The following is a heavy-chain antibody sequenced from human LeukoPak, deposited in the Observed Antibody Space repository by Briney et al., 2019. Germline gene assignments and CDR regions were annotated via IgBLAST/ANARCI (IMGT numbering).Heavy chain of an antibody. CDR2: FDPEDGET. J-gene: IGHJ4*02. Sequence: ASVKVSCKVSGYTLTELSMHWVRQAPGKGLEWMGGFDPEDGETIYAQKFQGRVTMTEDRSTDTAYMELSSLRSEDTAVYYCATLPTTLWFGEPSSDYWGQGTLVTVSS. CDR1: GYTLTELS. CDR3: ATLPTTLWFGEPSSDY. D-gene: IGHD3-10*01. V-gene: IGHV1-24*01.